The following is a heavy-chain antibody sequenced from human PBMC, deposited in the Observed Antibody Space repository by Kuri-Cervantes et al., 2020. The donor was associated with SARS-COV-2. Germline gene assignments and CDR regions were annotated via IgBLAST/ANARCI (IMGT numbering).Heavy chain of an antibody. Sequence: GAALNTSCAASGSSVSSYGIHGVRPAPGKGQGWVAVISYDGSNKYYPDSVNGRFTTSRDNSKNTQYLQMNRLRAEDTAVYYCAKAYDPYGMDVWGQGTPVTVSS. V-gene: IGHV3-30*18. CDR1: GSSVSSYG. J-gene: IGHJ6*02. CDR2: ISYDGSNK. CDR3: AKAYDPYGMDV. D-gene: IGHD5-12*01.